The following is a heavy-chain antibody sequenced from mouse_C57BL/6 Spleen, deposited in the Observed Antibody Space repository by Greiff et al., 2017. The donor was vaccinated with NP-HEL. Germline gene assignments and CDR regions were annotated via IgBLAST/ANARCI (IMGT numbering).Heavy chain of an antibody. D-gene: IGHD3-2*02. CDR2: ISSGSSTI. CDR3: AIDSSGYKFDY. CDR1: GFTFSDYG. V-gene: IGHV5-17*01. Sequence: EVKLMESGGGLVKPGGSLKLSCAASGFTFSDYGMHWVRQAPEKGLEWVAYISSGSSTIYYADTVKGRFTISRDNAKNTLFLQMTSLRSEDTAMYYCAIDSSGYKFDYWGQGTTLTVSS. J-gene: IGHJ2*01.